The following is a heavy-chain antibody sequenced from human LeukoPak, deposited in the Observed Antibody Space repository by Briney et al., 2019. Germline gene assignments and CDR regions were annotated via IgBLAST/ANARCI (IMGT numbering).Heavy chain of an antibody. Sequence: SETLSLTCTVSGGSISTYYWSWIRQSAEKGLEWIGRIYTSGSTNYNPSLKSRVTISVDTSKNQFSLKLSSVTAADTAVYYCARLMNLVGATIDYWGQGTLVTVSS. CDR1: GGSISTYY. J-gene: IGHJ4*02. D-gene: IGHD1-26*01. V-gene: IGHV4-4*07. CDR3: ARLMNLVGATIDY. CDR2: IYTSGST.